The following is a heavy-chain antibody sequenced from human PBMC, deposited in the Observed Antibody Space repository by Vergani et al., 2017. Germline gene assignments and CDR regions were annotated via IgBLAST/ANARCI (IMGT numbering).Heavy chain of an antibody. J-gene: IGHJ4*02. CDR3: ARAWVGVTTDFDY. CDR2: VSTGTKSQ. V-gene: IGHV3-48*01. CDR1: GFDFSSYI. Sequence: QLVESGGGWVQPGGSLRLSCVVSGFDFSSYIMNWVRQAPGKGLEWVSFVSTGTKSQSYAESVKGRFTISRDSAKNSLYLQMNSLRAEDTAVYYCARAWVGVTTDFDYWGQGTLVTVSS. D-gene: IGHD4-11*01.